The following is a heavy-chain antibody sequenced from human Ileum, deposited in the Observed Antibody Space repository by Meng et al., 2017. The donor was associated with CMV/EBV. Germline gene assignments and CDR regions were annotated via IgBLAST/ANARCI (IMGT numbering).Heavy chain of an antibody. V-gene: IGHV4-4*01. CDR2: ISHSGST. CDR1: GDSISSHYW. Sequence: LYCAVSGDSISSHYWWSWVRQAPGKGLEWIGEISHSGSTKYKSSLQSRVTISVDKTKNHFSLRLTSVTAADTGVYFCARSPGWWFLDYWGQGALVTVSS. CDR3: ARSPGWWFLDY. D-gene: IGHD2-15*01. J-gene: IGHJ4*02.